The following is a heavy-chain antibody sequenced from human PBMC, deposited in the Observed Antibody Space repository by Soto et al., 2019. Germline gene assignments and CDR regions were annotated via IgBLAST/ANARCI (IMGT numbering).Heavy chain of an antibody. J-gene: IGHJ4*02. CDR3: ARKYHYFCTGYYNYFDY. Sequence: AXVKVSCKASGYTFTSYGISWVRQAPGQGLEWMGWISAYNGNTNYAQKLQGRVTMTTDTSTSTAYMELRRLRSDDTAVYYCARKYHYFCTGYYNYFDYWGQVPLVTVSS. CDR2: ISAYNGNT. V-gene: IGHV1-18*01. D-gene: IGHD3-3*01. CDR1: GYTFTSYG.